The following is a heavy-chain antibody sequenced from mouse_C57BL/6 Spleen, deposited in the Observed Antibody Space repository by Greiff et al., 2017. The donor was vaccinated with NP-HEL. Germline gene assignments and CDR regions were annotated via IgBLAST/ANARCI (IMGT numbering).Heavy chain of an antibody. D-gene: IGHD2-1*01. V-gene: IGHV1-64*01. CDR2: IHPNSGST. Sequence: QVQLQQPGAELVKPGASVKLSCKASGYTFTSYWMHWVKQRPGQGLEWIGMIHPNSGSTNYNEKFKSKATLTVDKSSSTAYMQLSSLTSEDSAVYYWARQANGGNYSFAYWGQGTLVTVSA. J-gene: IGHJ3*01. CDR1: GYTFTSYW. CDR3: ARQANGGNYSFAY.